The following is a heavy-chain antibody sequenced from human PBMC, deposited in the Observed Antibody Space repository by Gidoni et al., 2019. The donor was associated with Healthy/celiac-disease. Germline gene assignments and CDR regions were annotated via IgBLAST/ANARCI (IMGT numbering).Heavy chain of an antibody. Sequence: QVQLVESGGGVVQPGRSLRLSCAASGFTFSSYGLHWVRQAPGKGLEWVAVIWYDGSNKYYADSVKGRFTISRDNSKNTLYLQMNSLRAEDTAVYYCAREGDGDYGLLPCPPDYWGQGTLVTVSS. J-gene: IGHJ4*02. CDR2: IWYDGSNK. CDR3: AREGDGDYGLLPCPPDY. D-gene: IGHD4-17*01. V-gene: IGHV3-33*01. CDR1: GFTFSSYG.